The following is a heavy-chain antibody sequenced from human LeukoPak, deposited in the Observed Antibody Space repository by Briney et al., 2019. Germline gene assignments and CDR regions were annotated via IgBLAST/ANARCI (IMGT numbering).Heavy chain of an antibody. D-gene: IGHD3-3*01. CDR2: ISYDGSNK. CDR1: GFTFSSYA. J-gene: IGHJ4*02. V-gene: IGHV3-30-3*01. CDR3: ARNYDVSVGPVDY. Sequence: PGGSLRLSCAASGFTFSSYAMSWVRQAPGKGLEWVAVISYDGSNKYYADSVKGRFTISRDNSKNTLYLQMNSLRAEDTAVYYCARNYDVSVGPVDYWGQGTLVTVSS.